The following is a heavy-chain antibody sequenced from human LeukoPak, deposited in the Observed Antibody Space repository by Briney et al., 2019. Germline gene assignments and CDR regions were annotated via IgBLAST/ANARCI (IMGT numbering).Heavy chain of an antibody. Sequence: SETLSLTCAVYGGSFSGYYWSWIRQPPGKGLEWIGEINHSGSTNYNPSLKSRVTISVDTSKNQFSLKLSSVTAADTAVYYCARDYYYYYMDVWGKGTTVTVSS. V-gene: IGHV4-34*01. CDR1: GGSFSGYY. J-gene: IGHJ6*03. CDR2: INHSGST. D-gene: IGHD3-10*01. CDR3: ARDYYYYYMDV.